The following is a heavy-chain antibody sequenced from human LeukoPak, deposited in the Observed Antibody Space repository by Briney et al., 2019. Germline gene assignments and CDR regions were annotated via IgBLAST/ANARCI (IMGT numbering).Heavy chain of an antibody. Sequence: GGSLRLSCAASGFTFSSYAMSWVRQAPGKGLEWVSTISGNGRSTYYGDSVKGRFTISRDNSKNTLSLQMNSLRAEDTAVYYCAKEYYVLLVYALGGSFDYWGRGTLVSVSS. CDR3: AKEYYVLLVYALGGSFDY. CDR1: GFTFSSYA. D-gene: IGHD2-8*02. J-gene: IGHJ4*02. CDR2: ISGNGRST. V-gene: IGHV3-23*01.